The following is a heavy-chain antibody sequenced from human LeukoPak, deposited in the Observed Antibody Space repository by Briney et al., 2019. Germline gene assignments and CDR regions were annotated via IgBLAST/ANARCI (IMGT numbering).Heavy chain of an antibody. CDR1: GGSISSSSYY. Sequence: SETLSLTCTVSGGSISSSSYYWGWIRQPPGKGLEWIGSIYYSGSTYYNPSPKSRVTISVDTSKNQFSLKLSSVTAADTAVYYCARVRSITGTKFHWFDPWGQGTLVTVSS. J-gene: IGHJ5*02. CDR3: ARVRSITGTKFHWFDP. V-gene: IGHV4-39*07. D-gene: IGHD1-7*01. CDR2: IYYSGST.